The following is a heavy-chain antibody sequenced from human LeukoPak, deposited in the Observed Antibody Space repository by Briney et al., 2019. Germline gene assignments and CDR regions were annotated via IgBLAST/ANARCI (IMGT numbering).Heavy chain of an antibody. J-gene: IGHJ3*02. V-gene: IGHV3-21*01. CDR3: ARDGTARYCSSTSCQIDAFDI. CDR1: GFTFSSYS. CDR2: ISSSSSYI. D-gene: IGHD2-2*01. Sequence: GGSLRLSCAASGFTFSSYSMNWVRQAPGKGLEWVSSISSSSSYIYYADSVKGRFTISRDNAKNSLYLQMNSLRAEDTAVYYCARDGTARYCSSTSCQIDAFDIWGQGTMVTVSS.